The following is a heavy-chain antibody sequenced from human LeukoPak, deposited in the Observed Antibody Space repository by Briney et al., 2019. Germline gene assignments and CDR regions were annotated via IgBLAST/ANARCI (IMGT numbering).Heavy chain of an antibody. D-gene: IGHD3-3*01. CDR3: ARVAYDFDYFDY. Sequence: SETLSLTCSVSGGSIRSYYWSWIRNPAGKGLEWIGRIYPGGSTSYNPSLKSRVTMSVDMSKNQFSLRLNSVTAADTAVYYCARVAYDFDYFDYWGQGTLVTVSS. CDR2: IYPGGST. CDR1: GGSIRSYY. J-gene: IGHJ4*02. V-gene: IGHV4-4*07.